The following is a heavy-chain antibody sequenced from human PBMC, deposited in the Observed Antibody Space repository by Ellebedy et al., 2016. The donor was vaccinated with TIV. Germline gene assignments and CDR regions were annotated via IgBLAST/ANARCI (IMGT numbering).Heavy chain of an antibody. CDR2: ISGSGGST. Sequence: PGGSLRLSCAASGFTFSSYAMSWVRQAPGKGLEWVSAISGSGGSTYYADSVKGRFTISRDNSKNTLYLQMNSLRAEDTAVYYCANTVVVPAAMWAYYYGMDVWGQGTTVTVSS. CDR3: ANTVVVPAAMWAYYYGMDV. CDR1: GFTFSSYA. J-gene: IGHJ6*02. V-gene: IGHV3-23*01. D-gene: IGHD2-2*01.